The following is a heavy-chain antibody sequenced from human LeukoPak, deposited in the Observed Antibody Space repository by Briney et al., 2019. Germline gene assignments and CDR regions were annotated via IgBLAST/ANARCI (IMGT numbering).Heavy chain of an antibody. CDR3: ARDYGGNYYFDY. J-gene: IGHJ4*02. CDR2: IYYSGST. CDR1: GGSISSYY. Sequence: PSETLSLTCTVSGGSISSYYWSWIRQPPGKGLEWIGYIYYSGSTNYNPSLKSRVTISVDTPKNQFSLKLSSVTAADTAVYYCARDYGGNYYFDYWGQGTLVTVSS. V-gene: IGHV4-59*01. D-gene: IGHD4-23*01.